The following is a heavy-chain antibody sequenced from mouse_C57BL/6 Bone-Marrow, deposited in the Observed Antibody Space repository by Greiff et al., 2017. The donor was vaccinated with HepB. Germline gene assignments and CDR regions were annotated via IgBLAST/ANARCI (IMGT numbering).Heavy chain of an antibody. CDR3: ARPVIVTSWYYFDY. Sequence: EVKVVESGGDLVKPGGSLKLSCAASGFTFSSYGMSWVRQTPDKRLEWVATISSGGSYTYYPDSVKGRFTISRDNAKNTLYLQMSSLKSEDTAMYYCARPVIVTSWYYFDYWGQGTTLTVSS. V-gene: IGHV5-6*01. CDR1: GFTFSSYG. J-gene: IGHJ2*01. CDR2: ISSGGSYT. D-gene: IGHD2-5*01.